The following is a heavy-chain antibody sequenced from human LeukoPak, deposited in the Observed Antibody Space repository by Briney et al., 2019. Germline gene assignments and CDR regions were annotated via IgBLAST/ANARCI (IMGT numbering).Heavy chain of an antibody. J-gene: IGHJ4*02. Sequence: GGSLRLSCAASGFTFSSYWMSWVRQAPGKGLEWVANIKQDGSEKYYVDSVKGRFTISRDNAKNSLYLEMNSLRAEDTAVYYCVSERTNYYDSSGYYWGQGTLVTVSS. D-gene: IGHD3-22*01. V-gene: IGHV3-7*05. CDR2: IKQDGSEK. CDR3: VSERTNYYDSSGYY. CDR1: GFTFSSYW.